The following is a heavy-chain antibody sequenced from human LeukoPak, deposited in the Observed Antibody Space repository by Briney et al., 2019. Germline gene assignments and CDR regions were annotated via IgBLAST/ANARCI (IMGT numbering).Heavy chain of an antibody. V-gene: IGHV3-23*01. CDR2: ISGSGGST. D-gene: IGHD1-26*01. CDR1: GFTFSIYA. Sequence: PGGSLRLSCAASGFTFSIYAMSWVRQAPGTGLEWASAISGSGGSTYYADSVKGRFTISRDNAKNTVYLQMNSLRAEDTAVYYCTRALVDQYGREIWGQGTMVTVSS. CDR3: TRALVDQYGREI. J-gene: IGHJ3*01.